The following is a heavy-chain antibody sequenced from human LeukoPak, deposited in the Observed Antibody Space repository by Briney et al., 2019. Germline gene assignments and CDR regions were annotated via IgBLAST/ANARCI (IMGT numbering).Heavy chain of an antibody. V-gene: IGHV3-20*04. CDR1: GFTFDDYG. CDR3: ARRKDMADFWSAYYPFDH. D-gene: IGHD3-3*01. J-gene: IGHJ5*02. CDR2: INWNGGIT. Sequence: GGSLRLSCEVSGFTFDDYGMNWVRQRPGKGLEWVSDINWNGGITSYAASVRGRFTVSRDNARNLLYLQMTSLSVEDTALYYCARRKDMADFWSAYYPFDHWGQGTLVTVS.